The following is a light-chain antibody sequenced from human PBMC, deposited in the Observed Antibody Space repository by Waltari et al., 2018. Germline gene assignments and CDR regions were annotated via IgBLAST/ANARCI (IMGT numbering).Light chain of an antibody. J-gene: IGLJ2*01. CDR3: SSHSNSGSYVV. CDR1: SSDVGRYNV. CDR2: DVS. Sequence: QSALTQPASVSGSPGQSITISCTGTSSDVGRYNVVSWYQQPPGKAPKLMIYDVSYRPSGVSDRFSGSKSGNTASLTISGLQAEDEADYYCSSHSNSGSYVVFGGGTKLTVL. V-gene: IGLV2-14*03.